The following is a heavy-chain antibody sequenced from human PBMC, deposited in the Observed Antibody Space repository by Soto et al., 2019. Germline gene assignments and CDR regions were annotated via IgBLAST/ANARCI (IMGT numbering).Heavy chain of an antibody. J-gene: IGHJ4*02. D-gene: IGHD2-21*02. CDR1: GFTFSSYS. CDR3: ARGLGDGGGDCYDY. V-gene: IGHV3-21*01. Sequence: ESGGGLVKPGGSLRLSCAASGFTFSSYSMNWVRQAPGKGLEWVSSISSSSSYIYYADSVKGRFTISRDNAKNSLYLQMNSLRAEDTAVYYCARGLGDGGGDCYDYWGQGTLVTVSS. CDR2: ISSSSSYI.